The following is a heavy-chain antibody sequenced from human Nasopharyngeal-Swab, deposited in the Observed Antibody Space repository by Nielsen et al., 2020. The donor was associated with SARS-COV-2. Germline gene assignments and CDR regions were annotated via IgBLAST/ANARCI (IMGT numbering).Heavy chain of an antibody. CDR1: GFTFSSYS. V-gene: IGHV3-21*01. Sequence: GESLKISCAASGFTFSSYSMNWVRQAPGKGLEWVSSISSSSSYIYYADSVKGRFTISRDNAKNSLYLQMNSLRSEDTAVYYCAREFVVPAATYYYYGMDVWGQGTTVTVSS. CDR3: AREFVVPAATYYYYGMDV. J-gene: IGHJ6*02. D-gene: IGHD2-2*01. CDR2: ISSSSSYI.